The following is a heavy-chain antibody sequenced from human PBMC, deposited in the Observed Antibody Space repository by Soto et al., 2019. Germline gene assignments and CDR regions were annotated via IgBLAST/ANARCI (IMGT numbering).Heavy chain of an antibody. V-gene: IGHV3-23*01. CDR2: ISGGGDRT. D-gene: IGHD2-2*01. CDR1: GFTFINYA. J-gene: IGHJ2*01. Sequence: EVQLLESGGGLVQPGGSLRLSCVGSGFTFINYAMNWVRQTPGKGLEWVSTISGGGDRTFDADTVKGRFTISRDNSKNTVNLQMNSLRAYDTAVYYCARKVMVSTSRADWWYFDLWGSGTLVTVSS. CDR3: ARKVMVSTSRADWWYFDL.